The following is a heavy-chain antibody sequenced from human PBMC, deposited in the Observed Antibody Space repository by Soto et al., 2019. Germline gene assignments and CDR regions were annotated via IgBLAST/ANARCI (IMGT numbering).Heavy chain of an antibody. V-gene: IGHV3-74*03. CDR3: VRDMALWRLHA. J-gene: IGHJ5*02. D-gene: IGHD2-21*01. Sequence: EVQLVESGGGLVQPGESLRLSCAASGLTFRSYWMHWVRQAPGKGLVWVSRINTDGSVAMYVDSVKGRCTISRDNAKNTMHLHMNSLRAEDTAVYYFVRDMALWRLHAWGQGTLVT. CDR1: GLTFRSYW. CDR2: INTDGSVA.